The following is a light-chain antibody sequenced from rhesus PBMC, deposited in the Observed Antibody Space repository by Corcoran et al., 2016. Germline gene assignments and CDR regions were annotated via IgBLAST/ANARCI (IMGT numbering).Light chain of an antibody. J-gene: IGKJ3*01. Sequence: DIQMTQSPSALSASVGDRVTISCRASQNIYSNLAWYQQKPGKAPNLLIYAASSLQTGIPSRFSGSGPGTDFTLTISSLQPEDSAAYYCQHYYDNPFTFGPGTKLDIK. CDR2: AAS. CDR1: QNIYSN. V-gene: IGKV1S12*01. CDR3: QHYYDNPFT.